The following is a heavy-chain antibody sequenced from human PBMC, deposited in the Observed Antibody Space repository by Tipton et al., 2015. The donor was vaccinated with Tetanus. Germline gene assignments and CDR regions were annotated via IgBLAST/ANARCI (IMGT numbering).Heavy chain of an antibody. CDR1: GDSVSGYY. CDR3: ARVGLVTASVKY. V-gene: IGHV4-59*02. CDR2: VYYTGST. D-gene: IGHD2-21*02. J-gene: IGHJ4*01. Sequence: TLSLTCTVSGDSVSGYYWSWIRQPPGKGLEWIGYVYYTGSTNHNPSLKSRVTISMDRSKNQISLQLTSVTAADTAVYYCARVGLVTASVKYWGQGALVTVSS.